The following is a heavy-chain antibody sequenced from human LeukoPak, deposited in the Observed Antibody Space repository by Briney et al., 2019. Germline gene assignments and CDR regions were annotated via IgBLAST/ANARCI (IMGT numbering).Heavy chain of an antibody. Sequence: GASVKVSCKASGYTFTSYAMHWVRQAPGQRLEWMGWISAYNGNTNYAQKLQGRVTMTTDTSTSTAYMELRSLRSDDTAVYYCARGRWLQIRGDAFDIWGQGTMVTVSS. CDR1: GYTFTSYA. CDR3: ARGRWLQIRGDAFDI. V-gene: IGHV1-18*01. CDR2: ISAYNGNT. D-gene: IGHD5-24*01. J-gene: IGHJ3*02.